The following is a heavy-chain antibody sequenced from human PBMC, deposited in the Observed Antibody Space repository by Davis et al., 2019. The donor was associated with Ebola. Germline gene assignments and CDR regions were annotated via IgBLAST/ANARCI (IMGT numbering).Heavy chain of an antibody. V-gene: IGHV3-23*01. Sequence: GGSLRLSCAASGFTFSSYAMTWARQAPGKGLEWVSAVTSSGGGTYYADSVKGRFIISRDNSKNTLHLQMNSLRDEDTVVYYCARDPYYYDGSGYYYAGWFDPWGQGTLVTVSS. CDR3: ARDPYYYDGSGYYYAGWFDP. CDR1: GFTFSSYA. D-gene: IGHD3-22*01. CDR2: VTSSGGGT. J-gene: IGHJ5*02.